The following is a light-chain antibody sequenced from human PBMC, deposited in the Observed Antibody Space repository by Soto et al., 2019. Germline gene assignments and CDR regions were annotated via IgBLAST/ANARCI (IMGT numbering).Light chain of an antibody. CDR2: AAS. Sequence: DIQLTQSPSFLSASVGDRVTITCRASQGISSYLAWFQQKPGKAPKLLIYAASILESGVPSRFSGSGSGTEFTLTISSLRPEDFASYYCQQVNNYPRTFGPGTKVDIK. CDR3: QQVNNYPRT. CDR1: QGISSY. J-gene: IGKJ3*01. V-gene: IGKV1-9*01.